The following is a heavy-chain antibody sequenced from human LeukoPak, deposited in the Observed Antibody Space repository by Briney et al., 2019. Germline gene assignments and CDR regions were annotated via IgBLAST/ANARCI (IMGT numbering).Heavy chain of an antibody. CDR2: IRSKAYGGTT. CDR3: TSFFFDYDSSGYAWGY. V-gene: IGHV3-49*03. D-gene: IGHD3-22*01. J-gene: IGHJ4*02. Sequence: GGSLRLSCTASGFTFGDYAMSWFRQAPGKGLEWVGFIRSKAYGGTTEYAASVKGRFTISRDDSKSIAYLQMNSLKTEDTAVYYCTSFFFDYDSSGYAWGYWGQGTLVTVSS. CDR1: GFTFGDYA.